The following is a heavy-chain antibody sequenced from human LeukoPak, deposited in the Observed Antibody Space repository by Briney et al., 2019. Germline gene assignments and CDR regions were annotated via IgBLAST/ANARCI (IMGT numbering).Heavy chain of an antibody. D-gene: IGHD6-13*01. J-gene: IGHJ3*02. CDR2: IKQDGSEK. V-gene: IGHV3-7*01. CDR1: GFTFSSYW. CDR3: ARDEGSWDADAFDI. Sequence: GGSLRLSCAASGFTFSSYWMSWVRQAPGKGLEWVANIKQDGSEKYYVDSVKGRFTISRDNAKNSLYLQMNSLRAEDTAVYYCARDEGSWDADAFDIWGQGTMVTVSS.